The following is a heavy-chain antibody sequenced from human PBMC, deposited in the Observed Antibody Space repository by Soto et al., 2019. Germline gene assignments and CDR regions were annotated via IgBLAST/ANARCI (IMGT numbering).Heavy chain of an antibody. J-gene: IGHJ4*02. CDR2: IYSGGST. CDR1: GFTVSSHY. D-gene: IGHD2-21*02. V-gene: IGHV3-53*02. Sequence: EVQLVETGGGLMQPGGSLRLSCAASGFTVSSHYMSWVRQAPGKGLEGVSFIYSGGSTYYAGSVKGRFTISRDNAKNTLYLQMNSLRVEDTAVYYCARGAGGGSDCCPFDYWGQGTLVTVSS. CDR3: ARGAGGGSDCCPFDY.